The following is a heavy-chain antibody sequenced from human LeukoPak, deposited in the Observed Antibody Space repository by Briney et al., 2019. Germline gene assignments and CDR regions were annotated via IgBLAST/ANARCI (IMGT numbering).Heavy chain of an antibody. CDR3: VAMLRGVGY. D-gene: IGHD3-10*01. J-gene: IGHJ4*02. CDR1: AFTFIDNC. CDR2: IRNKVNSHTT. Sequence: GGSLRISCAASAFTFIDNCINRVRQAPGKELQWVGRIRNKVNSHTTESSASVKGRFTISRDDSTSSVYLQMNSLKTEDTAVYYCVAMLRGVGYWGQGTLVTVSS. V-gene: IGHV3-72*01.